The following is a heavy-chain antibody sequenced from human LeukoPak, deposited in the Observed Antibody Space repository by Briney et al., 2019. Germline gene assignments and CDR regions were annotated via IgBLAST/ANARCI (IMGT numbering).Heavy chain of an antibody. CDR2: IHHDGSNK. J-gene: IGHJ4*02. CDR3: ARDLDGSGSGIFDY. D-gene: IGHD3-10*01. CDR1: GFTFSSYG. Sequence: GGSLRLSCAASGFTFSSYGMHWVRQAPGKGLDWVAFIHHDGSNKYYADSVRGRFTISRDNSKNTLYLQMNSLRAEDTAVYYCARDLDGSGSGIFDYWDQGTLVTVSS. V-gene: IGHV3-30*02.